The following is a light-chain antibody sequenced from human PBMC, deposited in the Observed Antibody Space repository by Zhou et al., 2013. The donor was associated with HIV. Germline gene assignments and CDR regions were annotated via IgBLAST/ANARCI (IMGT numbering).Light chain of an antibody. V-gene: IGKV3D-15*01. CDR1: QAITND. J-gene: IGKJ2*01. Sequence: EVVVTQSPATLSVSLGERVTLSCRASQAITNDVAWYQQKRGQAPRVLLYGAVTRVAGVPARFSGSGSGTEFTLTISGLQTEDFATYFCQQYSVWPPYTFGQGTKLEIK. CDR3: QQYSVWPPYT. CDR2: GAV.